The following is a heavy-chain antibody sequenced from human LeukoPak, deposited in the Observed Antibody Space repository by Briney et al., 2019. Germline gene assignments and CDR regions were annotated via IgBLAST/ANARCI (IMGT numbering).Heavy chain of an antibody. CDR2: IYYSGST. D-gene: IGHD3-16*01. Sequence: SETLSLTCTVSGGSISSYYWSWIRQPPGKGLEWIGYIYYSGSTNYNPSLKSRVTISVDTSKNQFSLKLSSVTAADTAVYYCARGLYYDYVWGSYSAQYHFDYWGQGTLATVSS. V-gene: IGHV4-59*01. J-gene: IGHJ4*02. CDR1: GGSISSYY. CDR3: ARGLYYDYVWGSYSAQYHFDY.